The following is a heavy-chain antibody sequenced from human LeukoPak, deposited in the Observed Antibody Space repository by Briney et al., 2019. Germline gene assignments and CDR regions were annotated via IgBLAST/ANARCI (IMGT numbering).Heavy chain of an antibody. CDR1: GGSICSSSYY. V-gene: IGHV4-39*01. CDR2: IYYSGST. D-gene: IGHD3-10*01. Sequence: SETLSLTCTVSGGSICSSSYYWGWIRQPPGKGLEWIGSIYYSGSTYYNPSLKSRVTISVDTSKNQFSLKLSSVTAADTAVYYCARHLATGVRWFDPWGQGTLVTVSS. CDR3: ARHLATGVRWFDP. J-gene: IGHJ5*02.